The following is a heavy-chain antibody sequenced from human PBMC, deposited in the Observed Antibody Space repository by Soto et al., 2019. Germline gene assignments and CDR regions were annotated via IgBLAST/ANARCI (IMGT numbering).Heavy chain of an antibody. D-gene: IGHD3-22*01. CDR1: GGTFSSYA. J-gene: IGHJ6*02. Sequence: SVKVSCKASGGTFSSYAISWVRQAPGQGLEWMGGIIPIFGTANYAQKLQGRVTITADESTSTAYMELSSLRSEDTAVYHCARGTSQSDYYDSQAAGMDVWGQGTTVTVSS. CDR3: ARGTSQSDYYDSQAAGMDV. V-gene: IGHV1-69*13. CDR2: IIPIFGTA.